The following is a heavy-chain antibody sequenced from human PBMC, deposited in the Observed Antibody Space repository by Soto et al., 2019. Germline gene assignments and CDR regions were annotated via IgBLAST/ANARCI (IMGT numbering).Heavy chain of an antibody. CDR2: NYYSGST. CDR1: GGSVSSGSYY. J-gene: IGHJ6*02. Sequence: SETLSLTCTVSGGSVSSGSYYWSWIRQPPGKGLEWIGYNYYSGSTNYNPSLKSRVTISVDTTKNQFSLKLSSVTAADTAVYYCARGSSGNYDFWSGYPTTYYYYGMDVWGQGTTVTVSS. V-gene: IGHV4-61*01. CDR3: ARGSSGNYDFWSGYPTTYYYYGMDV. D-gene: IGHD3-3*01.